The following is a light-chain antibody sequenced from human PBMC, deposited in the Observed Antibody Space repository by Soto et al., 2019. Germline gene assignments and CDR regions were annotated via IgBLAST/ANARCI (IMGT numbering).Light chain of an antibody. Sequence: QSGLTQPASVSGSPGQSITISCTGTSSDVGTYNYVSWYQQLPGKAPKLMIYEVTYRPSGVSNRFSGSKSGNTASLTISGLQAEDEADYYCSSYTTSTPFVFGTGTKLTVL. CDR1: SSDVGTYNY. CDR3: SSYTTSTPFV. J-gene: IGLJ1*01. V-gene: IGLV2-14*01. CDR2: EVT.